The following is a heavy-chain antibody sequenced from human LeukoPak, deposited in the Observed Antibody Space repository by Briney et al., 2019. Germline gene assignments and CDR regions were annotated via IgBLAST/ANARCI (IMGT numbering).Heavy chain of an antibody. CDR3: ARHRTYYDSSGYYRYFDY. CDR1: GGSISSYY. D-gene: IGHD3-22*01. J-gene: IGHJ4*02. Sequence: SETLSLTCTVSGGSISSYYWGWIRQPPGKGLEWIGYIYYSGSTNYNPSLKSRVTISVDTSKNQFSLKLSSVTAADTAVYYCARHRTYYDSSGYYRYFDYWGQGTLVTVSS. V-gene: IGHV4-59*01. CDR2: IYYSGST.